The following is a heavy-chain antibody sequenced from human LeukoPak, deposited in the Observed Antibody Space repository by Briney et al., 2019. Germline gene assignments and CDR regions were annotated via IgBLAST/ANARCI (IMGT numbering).Heavy chain of an antibody. CDR2: IYYSGST. CDR3: ARAYSSSWYYFEY. V-gene: IGHV4-59*01. Sequence: SETLSLTCTVSGGSISSYYWSWIRQPPGKGLEWIGYIYYSGSTNYNPYLKSRVTISVDTSKNQFSLKLSSVTAADTAVYYCARAYSSSWYYFEYWGQGTLVTVSS. D-gene: IGHD6-13*01. J-gene: IGHJ4*02. CDR1: GGSISSYY.